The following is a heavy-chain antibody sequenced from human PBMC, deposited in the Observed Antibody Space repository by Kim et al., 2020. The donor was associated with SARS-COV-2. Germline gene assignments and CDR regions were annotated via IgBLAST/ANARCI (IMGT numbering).Heavy chain of an antibody. CDR1: GFTFSSYD. CDR3: ARGYSSSWYWAFDI. Sequence: GGSLRLSCAASGFTFSSYDMHWVRQATGKGLEWVSAIGTAGDTYYPGSVKGRFTISRENAKNSLYLQMNGLRAGDTAVYYCARGYSSSWYWAFDIWGQGTMVTVSS. CDR2: IGTAGDT. D-gene: IGHD6-13*01. V-gene: IGHV3-13*01. J-gene: IGHJ3*02.